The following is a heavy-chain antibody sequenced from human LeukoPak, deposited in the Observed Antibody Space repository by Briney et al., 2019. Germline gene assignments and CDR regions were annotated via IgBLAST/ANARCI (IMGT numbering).Heavy chain of an antibody. CDR1: GYTFTSYG. D-gene: IGHD1-26*01. CDR2: ISAYNGNT. V-gene: IGHV1-18*01. Sequence: ASVKVSCKASGYTFTSYGISWVRQAPGQGLEWMGWISAYNGNTNYARKLQGRVTMTTDTSTSTAYMELRSLRSDDTAVYYCARDTRIRQVGADAFNIWGQGTMVTVSS. J-gene: IGHJ3*02. CDR3: ARDTRIRQVGADAFNI.